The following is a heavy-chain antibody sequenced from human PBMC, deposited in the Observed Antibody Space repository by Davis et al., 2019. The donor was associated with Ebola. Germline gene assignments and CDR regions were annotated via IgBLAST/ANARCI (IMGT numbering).Heavy chain of an antibody. Sequence: GESLKISCAASGFTFSSYAMSWVRQAPGKGLEWVSGIGGSATATYYANSVKGRFTISRENFKKMLYLVMNSLRADDTALYYCATNCSGASCSSGGDYWGQGTRVIVSS. V-gene: IGHV3-23*01. CDR2: IGGSATAT. CDR3: ATNCSGASCSSGGDY. CDR1: GFTFSSYA. J-gene: IGHJ4*02. D-gene: IGHD2-15*01.